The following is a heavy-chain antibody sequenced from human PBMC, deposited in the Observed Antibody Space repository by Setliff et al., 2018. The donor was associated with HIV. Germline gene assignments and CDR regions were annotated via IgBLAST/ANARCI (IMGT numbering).Heavy chain of an antibody. CDR3: ATGGTVAGLEY. CDR1: GFNFSTHT. CDR2: ISSSGTYI. J-gene: IGHJ4*02. Sequence: GGSLRLSCAASGFNFSTHTMNWIRQAPGKGLEWVSSISSSGTYIYYADSMKGRFTISRDNAKSSLYLQMNSLSADDMAVYYCATGGTVAGLEYWGRGTLVAVSS. V-gene: IGHV3-21*01. D-gene: IGHD6-19*01.